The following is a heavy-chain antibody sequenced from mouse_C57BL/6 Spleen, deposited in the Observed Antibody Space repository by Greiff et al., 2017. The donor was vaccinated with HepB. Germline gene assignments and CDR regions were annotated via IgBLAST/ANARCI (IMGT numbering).Heavy chain of an antibody. Sequence: QVQLQQPGAELVRPGSSVKLSCKASGYTFTSYWMDWVKQRPGQGLEWIGNIYPSDSETHYNQKFKDKATLTVDKSSSTAYMQLSSLTSEDSAVYYCARRDSNYDWYFDVWGTGTTVTVSS. CDR2: IYPSDSET. J-gene: IGHJ1*03. V-gene: IGHV1-61*01. D-gene: IGHD2-5*01. CDR1: GYTFTSYW. CDR3: ARRDSNYDWYFDV.